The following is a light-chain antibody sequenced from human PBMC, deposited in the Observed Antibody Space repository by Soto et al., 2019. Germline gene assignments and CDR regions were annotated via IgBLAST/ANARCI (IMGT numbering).Light chain of an antibody. CDR2: GAS. J-gene: IGKJ1*01. V-gene: IGKV3-20*01. CDR3: QQYGSSPQT. CDR1: QSVSSSY. Sequence: EIVLTQSPGTLSLSPGERATLSCRASQSVSSSYLAWYQQKHGQAPRILIYGASRRATGIPDRFSGSVSGTDFTLTISRLEPEDFAVYYCQQYGSSPQTFGQGTKLEIK.